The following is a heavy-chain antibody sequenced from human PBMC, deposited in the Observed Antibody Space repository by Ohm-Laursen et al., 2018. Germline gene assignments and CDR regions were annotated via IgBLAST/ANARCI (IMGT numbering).Heavy chain of an antibody. Sequence: SLRLSCAASGFTFSDYYMSWIRQAPGKGLEWVSYISSSGSTIYYADSVKGRFTISRDNAKNSLYLQMNSLRAEDTALYYCAKGQGRWALQGAYYFDYWGQGTLVTVSS. V-gene: IGHV3-11*01. J-gene: IGHJ4*02. CDR3: AKGQGRWALQGAYYFDY. CDR2: ISSSGSTI. D-gene: IGHD3-10*01. CDR1: GFTFSDYY.